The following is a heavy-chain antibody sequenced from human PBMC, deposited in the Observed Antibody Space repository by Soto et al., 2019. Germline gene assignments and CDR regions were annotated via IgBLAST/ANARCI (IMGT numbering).Heavy chain of an antibody. D-gene: IGHD3-22*01. Sequence: GGSLRLSCAASGFTFSSYAMSWVRQAPGKGLEWVSAISGSGGSTYYADSVKGRFTISRDNSKNTLYLQMNSLRAEDTAVYYCAKDHDSSGYPGDFDYWGQGTLVTVSS. CDR2: ISGSGGST. CDR1: GFTFSSYA. CDR3: AKDHDSSGYPGDFDY. V-gene: IGHV3-23*01. J-gene: IGHJ4*02.